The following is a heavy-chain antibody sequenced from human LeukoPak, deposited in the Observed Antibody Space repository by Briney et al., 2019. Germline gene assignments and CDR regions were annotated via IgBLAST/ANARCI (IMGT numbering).Heavy chain of an antibody. CDR3: ARVVGATDFDY. V-gene: IGHV3-74*01. Sequence: GGSLRLSCAASGFTFSSYLMHWVRQAPGKGLVWVSRINSDGSSTSYADSVKGRFTISRDNAKNTLYLQMNSLRAEDTAVYYCARVVGATDFDYWGQGTLVTVSS. CDR2: INSDGSST. CDR1: GFTFSSYL. D-gene: IGHD1-26*01. J-gene: IGHJ4*02.